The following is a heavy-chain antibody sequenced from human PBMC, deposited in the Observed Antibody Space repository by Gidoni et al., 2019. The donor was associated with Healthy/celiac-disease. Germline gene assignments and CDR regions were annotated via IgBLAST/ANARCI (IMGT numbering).Heavy chain of an antibody. J-gene: IGHJ3*02. CDR3: ASRDYGDYVGPAFDI. CDR1: GYSFTSYW. V-gene: IGHV5-10-1*03. Sequence: EVQLVQSGAEVKKPGESLRISCKGSGYSFTSYWISWVRQMPGKGLEWMGRIDPSDSYTNYSPSFQGHVTISADKSISTAYLQWSSLKASDTAMYYCASRDYGDYVGPAFDIWGQGTMVTVSS. D-gene: IGHD4-17*01. CDR2: IDPSDSYT.